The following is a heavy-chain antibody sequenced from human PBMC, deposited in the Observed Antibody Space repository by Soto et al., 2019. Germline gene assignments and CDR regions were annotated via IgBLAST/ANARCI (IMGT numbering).Heavy chain of an antibody. CDR2: IIHICGTA. J-gene: IGHJ4*02. CDR3: AGYYAADTIFGVVIDFDY. D-gene: IGHD3-3*01. Sequence: QGQLVQSGAEVKKPGSSVKVSCKASGVTFSSFAISWVRQAPGQGLAWMGGIIHICGTANYAQKYQGRVTITGDKSASAAYIELSSVRCEDTAVYYCAGYYAADTIFGVVIDFDYWGQGTLVTVSS. V-gene: IGHV1-69*06. CDR1: GVTFSSFA.